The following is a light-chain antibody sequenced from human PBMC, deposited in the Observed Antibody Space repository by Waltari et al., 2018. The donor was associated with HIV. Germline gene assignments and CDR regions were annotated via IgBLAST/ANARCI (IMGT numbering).Light chain of an antibody. CDR2: DAS. CDR3: QQRSNWPPIT. V-gene: IGKV3-11*01. CDR1: QNIGNY. J-gene: IGKJ5*01. Sequence: EIMLTQSPGTLSLSPGEKATLYCKASQNIGNYLAWYQQRGGQAPRLLIYDASNRAPGVPARFSGSGSGKDFNLTITGLESEDFAVYYCQQRSNWPPITFGQGTRL.